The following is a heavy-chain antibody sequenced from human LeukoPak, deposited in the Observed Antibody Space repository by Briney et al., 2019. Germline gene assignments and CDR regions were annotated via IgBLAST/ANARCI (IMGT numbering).Heavy chain of an antibody. Sequence: PSETLSLTCTVSGGSISSYYWSWIRQPPGKGLEWIGYIYYSGSTNYNPSLKSRVTISVDTSKNQFSLKLSSVTAADTAVYYCARVGRYCSGGSCYAEYNWFDPWGQGTLVTVSS. V-gene: IGHV4-59*01. J-gene: IGHJ5*02. CDR3: ARVGRYCSGGSCYAEYNWFDP. D-gene: IGHD2-15*01. CDR2: IYYSGST. CDR1: GGSISSYY.